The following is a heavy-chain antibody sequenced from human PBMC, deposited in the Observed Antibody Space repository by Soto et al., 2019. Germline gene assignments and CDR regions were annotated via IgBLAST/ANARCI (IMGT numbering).Heavy chain of an antibody. D-gene: IGHD3-22*01. CDR1: GFTFDDYA. V-gene: IGHV3-9*01. Sequence: SLKISCAASGFTFDDYAIHWVRQAPGKGLEWVSGISWNSGSIGYADSVKGRFTISRDNAKNSLYLQMNSLRAEDTALYYCAKGTYYDSSGYYSYWGQGTLVTVSS. CDR3: AKGTYYDSSGYYSY. CDR2: ISWNSGSI. J-gene: IGHJ4*02.